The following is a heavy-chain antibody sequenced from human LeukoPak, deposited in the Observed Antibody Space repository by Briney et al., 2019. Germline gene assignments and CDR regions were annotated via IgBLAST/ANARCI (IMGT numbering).Heavy chain of an antibody. CDR2: IYYSGST. D-gene: IGHD2-21*01. CDR3: ARQRVIHYFDY. J-gene: IGHJ4*02. CDR1: GGSISSYY. V-gene: IGHV4-59*08. Sequence: PSETLSLTCTVSGGSISSYYWSRIRQPPGKGLEWIGYIYYSGSTNYNPSLKSRVTISVDTSKNQFSLKLSSVTAADTAVYYCARQRVIHYFDYWGQGTLVTVSS.